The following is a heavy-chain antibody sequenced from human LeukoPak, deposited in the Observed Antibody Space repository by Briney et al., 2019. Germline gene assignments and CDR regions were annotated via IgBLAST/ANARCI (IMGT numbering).Heavy chain of an antibody. V-gene: IGHV3-21*06. CDR3: ARDAFYSYDSSNWYPGALNI. CDR1: GFTFSTSW. D-gene: IGHD6-13*01. CDR2: ISSGSTYT. J-gene: IGHJ3*02. Sequence: GGSLRLSCEASGFTFSTSWMNWVRQAPGKGLEWVSSISSGSTYTYYADSVKGRFTISSDNAKNSLYLEMNSLRAEDTAVYYCARDAFYSYDSSNWYPGALNIWGQGTMVTVSS.